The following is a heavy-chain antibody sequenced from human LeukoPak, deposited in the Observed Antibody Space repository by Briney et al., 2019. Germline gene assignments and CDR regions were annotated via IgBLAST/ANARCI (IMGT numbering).Heavy chain of an antibody. J-gene: IGHJ3*02. CDR3: AKSWYCSSSSRYHAFDI. V-gene: IGHV4-38-2*02. Sequence: SETLSLTCTVSGYSISSGYYWGWIRQPPGKGLEWIGSIYHSGSTYYNPSLKSRVTISVDTSKNQFSLKLSSVTAADTAVYYCAKSWYCSSSSRYHAFDIWGQGTMVTVSS. CDR2: IYHSGST. CDR1: GYSISSGYY. D-gene: IGHD2-2*01.